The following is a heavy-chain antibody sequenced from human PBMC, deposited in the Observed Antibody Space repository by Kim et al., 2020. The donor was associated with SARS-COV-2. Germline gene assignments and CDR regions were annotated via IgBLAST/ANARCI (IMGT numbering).Heavy chain of an antibody. V-gene: IGHV4-39*01. Sequence: SETLSLTCTVSGGSISSSSYYWVWIRQPPGKGLEWIGSIYYSGSTYYNPSLKSRVTISVDTSKNQFSLKLSSVTAADTAVYYCASILKYYGSGFDPWGQGTLVTVSS. CDR3: ASILKYYGSGFDP. D-gene: IGHD3-10*01. CDR1: GGSISSSSYY. CDR2: IYYSGST. J-gene: IGHJ5*02.